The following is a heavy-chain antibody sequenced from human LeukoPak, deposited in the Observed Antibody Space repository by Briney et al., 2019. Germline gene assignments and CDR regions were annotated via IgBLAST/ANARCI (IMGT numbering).Heavy chain of an antibody. V-gene: IGHV3-66*01. CDR3: ARAPTVTTNFDS. J-gene: IGHJ4*02. CDR1: GFIVSDNY. D-gene: IGHD4-17*01. Sequence: GGSLRLSCAASGFIVSDNYWSWVRQAPGEGLEWVSIIYDSGKTVYAASVKDRFTISRDNSKNTVYLQMNNLRVEDTAVYHCARAPTVTTNFDSWGQGTLVTVSS. CDR2: IYDSGKT.